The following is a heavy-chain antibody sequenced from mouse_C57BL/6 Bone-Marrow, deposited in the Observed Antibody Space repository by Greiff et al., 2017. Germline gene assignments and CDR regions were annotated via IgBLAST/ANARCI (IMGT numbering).Heavy chain of an antibody. D-gene: IGHD1-1*01. CDR2: IRSKSNNYAT. J-gene: IGHJ1*03. CDR1: GFSFNTYA. V-gene: IGHV10-1*01. Sequence: GGGLVQPKGSLKLSCAASGFSFNTYAMNWVRQAPGKGLEWVARIRSKSNNYATYYADSVKDRFTISRDDSESMLYLQMNNLKTEDTAMYYCVIHEDYGSSYDWYFDVWGTGTTVTVSS. CDR3: VIHEDYGSSYDWYFDV.